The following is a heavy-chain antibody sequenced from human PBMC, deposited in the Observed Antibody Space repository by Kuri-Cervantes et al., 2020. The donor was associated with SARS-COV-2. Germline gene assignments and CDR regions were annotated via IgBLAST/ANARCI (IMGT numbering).Heavy chain of an antibody. Sequence: RGSLRLSCPASGFTFSSYSMNWVRQAPGKGLEWVSYISSSSSTIYYADSVKSRFTISRDNAKNSLYLQMNSLRDEDTAVYYCARGYCSSTSCPPYYYYGMDVWGQGTTVTVSS. V-gene: IGHV3-48*02. CDR1: GFTFSSYS. CDR2: ISSSSSTI. D-gene: IGHD2-2*01. J-gene: IGHJ6*02. CDR3: ARGYCSSTSCPPYYYYGMDV.